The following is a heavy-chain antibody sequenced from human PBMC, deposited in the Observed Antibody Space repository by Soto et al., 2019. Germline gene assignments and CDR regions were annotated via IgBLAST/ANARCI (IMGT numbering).Heavy chain of an antibody. D-gene: IGHD5-12*01. CDR3: ATIRVRGGPLRFED. CDR2: VLPISGST. J-gene: IGHJ4*01. V-gene: IGHV1-69*06. Sequence: QVQLVQSGAEVRKPGSSVKVSCKTSGGSISKYSFNWVRQAPGQGLEWMGGVLPISGSTDYAQKFQGRLTITADRSTSTVYMELSRLRSDDTANYYCATIRVRGGPLRFEDGGQGMLISVSS. CDR1: GGSISKYS.